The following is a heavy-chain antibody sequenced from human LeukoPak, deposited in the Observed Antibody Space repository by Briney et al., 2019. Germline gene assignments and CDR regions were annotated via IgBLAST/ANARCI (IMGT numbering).Heavy chain of an antibody. V-gene: IGHV4-30-4*08. CDR2: IYYSGST. Sequence: SETLSLTCTVSGGSISSSSYYWGWIRQPPGKGLEWIGYIYYSGSTYYNPSLKSRVTISVDTSKNQFSLKLSSVTAADTAVYYCAIPTTGDAFDIWGQGTMATVSS. D-gene: IGHD4-17*01. CDR1: GGSISSSSYY. J-gene: IGHJ3*02. CDR3: AIPTTGDAFDI.